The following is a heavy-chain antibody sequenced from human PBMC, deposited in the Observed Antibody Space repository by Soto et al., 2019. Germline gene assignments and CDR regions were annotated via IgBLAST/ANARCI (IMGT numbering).Heavy chain of an antibody. D-gene: IGHD2-2*01. V-gene: IGHV4-31*03. J-gene: IGHJ4*02. CDR3: ARTKTSSTSFHVDY. Sequence: QVQLQESGPGLVKPSQTLSLTCTVSGGSISSGDYYWTWIRQHPWKGLEWIGYIYYSGSTKHNPSLMSRITISVDTSKNQFSLKLNSVTAADTAVYYCARTKTSSTSFHVDYWGQGTQVTVFS. CDR1: GGSISSGDYY. CDR2: IYYSGST.